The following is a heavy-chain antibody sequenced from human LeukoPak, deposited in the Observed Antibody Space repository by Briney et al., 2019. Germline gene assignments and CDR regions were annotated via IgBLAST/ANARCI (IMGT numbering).Heavy chain of an antibody. CDR3: ARDPSNSGYDYLYYFDY. CDR2: INPKSGDT. V-gene: IGHV1-2*02. D-gene: IGHD5-12*01. Sequence: ASVKVSCKGSGYTFIDYYLHWVRQAPGQGLEWMAWINPKSGDTNYLQNFQGRVTMTRDMSISTAYMELSRLRSDDTAVYYCARDPSNSGYDYLYYFDYWGQGTLVTVSS. J-gene: IGHJ4*02. CDR1: GYTFIDYY.